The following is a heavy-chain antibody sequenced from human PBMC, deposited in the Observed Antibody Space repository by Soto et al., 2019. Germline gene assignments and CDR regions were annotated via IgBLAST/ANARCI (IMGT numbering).Heavy chain of an antibody. V-gene: IGHV1-2*02. D-gene: IGHD6-13*01. Sequence: XAVKVASKASGYPLTGYYMHWVRQSPGQGLEWMGWINPNSGGTNYAQKFQGRVTMTRDTSISTAYMELSRLRSDDTAVYYCARATCLIEAAGNCYYYGMDVWAQRTTVTVSS. CDR3: ARATCLIEAAGNCYYYGMDV. J-gene: IGHJ6*02. CDR2: INPNSGGT. CDR1: GYPLTGYY.